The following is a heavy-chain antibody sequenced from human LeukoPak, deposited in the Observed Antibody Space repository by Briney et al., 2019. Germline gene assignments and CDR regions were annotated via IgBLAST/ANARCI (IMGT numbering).Heavy chain of an antibody. D-gene: IGHD1-26*01. J-gene: IGHJ4*02. CDR1: GDSISSYSW. CDR3: ARGLLGATTFDY. CDR2: IYYSGST. Sequence: SGTLSLTCAVSGDSISSYSWWNWVRQPPGKGLEWIGSIYYSGSTYYNPSLKSRVTISVDTSKNQFSLKLSSVTAADTAVYYCARGLLGATTFDYWGQGTLVTVSS. V-gene: IGHV4-4*02.